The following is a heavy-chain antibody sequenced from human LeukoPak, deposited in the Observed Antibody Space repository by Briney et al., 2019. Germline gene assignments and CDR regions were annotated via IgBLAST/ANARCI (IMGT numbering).Heavy chain of an antibody. CDR2: IYYSGST. D-gene: IGHD2-8*01. CDR3: ARGGYCTNGVCSHDAFDI. J-gene: IGHJ3*02. CDR1: GGSFSGYY. V-gene: IGHV4-59*01. Sequence: SETLSLTCAVYGGSFSGYYWSWIRQPPGKGLEWIGYIYYSGSTNYNPSLKSRVTISVDTSKNQFSLKLSSVTAADTAVYYCARGGYCTNGVCSHDAFDIWGQGTMVTVSS.